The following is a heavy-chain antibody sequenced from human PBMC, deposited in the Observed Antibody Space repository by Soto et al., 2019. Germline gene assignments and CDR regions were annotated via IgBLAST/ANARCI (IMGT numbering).Heavy chain of an antibody. J-gene: IGHJ5*02. CDR1: GYTFTGYY. CDR3: ARDLSYGELNWFDP. Sequence: ASVKVSCKASGYTFTGYYMHWGRQAPGQGLEWMGWINPNSGGTNYAQKFQGWVTMTRDTSISTAYMELSRLRSDDTAVYYCARDLSYGELNWFDPWGQGTLVTVSS. V-gene: IGHV1-2*04. D-gene: IGHD5-18*01. CDR2: INPNSGGT.